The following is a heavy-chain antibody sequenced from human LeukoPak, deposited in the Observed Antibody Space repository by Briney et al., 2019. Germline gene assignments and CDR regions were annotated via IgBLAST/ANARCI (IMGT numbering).Heavy chain of an antibody. D-gene: IGHD5-18*01. CDR3: AKDGYSYGYTYYFDY. Sequence: GGSLRLSCAASGFTFSSYAMSWVRQAPGKGLEWVSAISGSSGSTYYADSVKGRFTISRDNSKNTLYLQMNSLRAEDTAVYYCAKDGYSYGYTYYFDYWGRGTLVTVSS. CDR2: ISGSSGST. CDR1: GFTFSSYA. V-gene: IGHV3-23*01. J-gene: IGHJ4*02.